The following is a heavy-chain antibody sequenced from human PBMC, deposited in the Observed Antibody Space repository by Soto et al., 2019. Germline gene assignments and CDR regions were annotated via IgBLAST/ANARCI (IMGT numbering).Heavy chain of an antibody. CDR3: ARDHTSPGITGDS. J-gene: IGHJ4*02. Sequence: GGSLRLSCAASGFTFSDYWMSWVRQSPGKGLEWVADIKQDGSEKHYVDSVKGRFTISRDNVKNLLYLQMNSLRAEDTAVYYCARDHTSPGITGDSWGKGTLVTVS. CDR2: IKQDGSEK. D-gene: IGHD3-3*01. CDR1: GFTFSDYW. V-gene: IGHV3-7*01.